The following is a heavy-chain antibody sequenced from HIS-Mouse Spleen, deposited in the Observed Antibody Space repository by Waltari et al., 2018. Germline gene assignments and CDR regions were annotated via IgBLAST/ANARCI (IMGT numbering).Heavy chain of an antibody. D-gene: IGHD6-13*01. V-gene: IGHV4-39*07. CDR1: GGSISSSSYY. CDR2: IYYSGST. J-gene: IGHJ2*01. Sequence: QLQLQESGPGLVKPSETLSLTCTVSGGSISSSSYYWGWIRQPPVKGLEWLGRIYYSGSTYYNPTLKSRVTISVDTSKNQFSLKLSSVTAADTAVYYCAREIPYSSSWYDWYFDLWGRGTLVTVSS. CDR3: AREIPYSSSWYDWYFDL.